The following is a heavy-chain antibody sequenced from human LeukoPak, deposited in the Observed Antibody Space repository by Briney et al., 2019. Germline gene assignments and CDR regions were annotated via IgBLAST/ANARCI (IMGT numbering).Heavy chain of an antibody. Sequence: GGSLRLSCAASGFTFSSYEMNWVRQAPGKGLEWVSYISSSGSTIYYADSVKGRFTISRDNAKNSLYLQMNTLRAEDTAVYYCASLGGDYYDSSAYYSWDYWGQGTLVTVSS. V-gene: IGHV3-48*03. CDR2: ISSSGSTI. J-gene: IGHJ4*02. D-gene: IGHD3-22*01. CDR3: ASLGGDYYDSSAYYSWDY. CDR1: GFTFSSYE.